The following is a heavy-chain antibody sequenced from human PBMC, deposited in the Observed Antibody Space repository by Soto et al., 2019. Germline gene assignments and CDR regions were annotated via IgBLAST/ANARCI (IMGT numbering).Heavy chain of an antibody. V-gene: IGHV1-46*01. CDR2: INPSGGST. Sequence: ASVKVSCKASGYTFTSYYMHWVQQAPGQGLEWMGIINPSGGSTSYAQKFQGRVTMTRDTSTSTVYMELSSLRSEDTAVYYCARDLNPSQWLERLGQIAYWGQGTLVTVSS. D-gene: IGHD6-19*01. CDR3: ARDLNPSQWLERLGQIAY. J-gene: IGHJ4*02. CDR1: GYTFTSYY.